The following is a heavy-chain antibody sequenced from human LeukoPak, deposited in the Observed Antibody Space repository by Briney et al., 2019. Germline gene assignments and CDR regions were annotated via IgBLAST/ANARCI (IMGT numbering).Heavy chain of an antibody. J-gene: IGHJ4*02. CDR3: ARGGEYSSSWVRYYFDY. V-gene: IGHV3-53*04. Sequence: GGSLRLSCAASGFTVSSNYMSWVRQAPGKGLEWVSVIYSGGSTYYADSVKGRFTISRHNSKHTLYLQMNSLIAEDTAVSYCARGGEYSSSWVRYYFDYWGRGTLVTVSS. CDR2: IYSGGST. CDR1: GFTVSSNY. D-gene: IGHD6-6*01.